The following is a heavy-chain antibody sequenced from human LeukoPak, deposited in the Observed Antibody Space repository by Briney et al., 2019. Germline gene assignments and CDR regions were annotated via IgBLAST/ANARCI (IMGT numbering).Heavy chain of an antibody. D-gene: IGHD3-10*01. CDR2: INHSGST. CDR3: ARARDRKLLWFGELLSTPPGGAFDI. V-gene: IGHV4-34*01. CDR1: GGSFSGYY. J-gene: IGHJ3*02. Sequence: SETLSLACAVYGGSFSGYYWSWIRQPPGKGLEWIGEINHSGSTNYNPSLKSRVTISVDTSKNQFSLKLSSVTAADTAVYYCARARDRKLLWFGELLSTPPGGAFDIWGQGTMVTVSS.